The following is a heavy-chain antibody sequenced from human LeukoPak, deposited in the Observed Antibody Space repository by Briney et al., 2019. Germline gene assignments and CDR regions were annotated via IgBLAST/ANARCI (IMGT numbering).Heavy chain of an antibody. CDR1: GGSISSSSYY. V-gene: IGHV4-39*07. J-gene: IGHJ3*01. CDR2: IYYSGST. Sequence: PSETLSLTCTVSGGSISSSSYYWGWIRQPPGKGLEWIGSIYYSGSTYYNPSLKSRVTISVDTSKNQFSLKLSSVTAADTAVYYCARERPYFYGSGSYYPDVWGQGTMVTVSS. D-gene: IGHD3-10*01. CDR3: ARERPYFYGSGSYYPDV.